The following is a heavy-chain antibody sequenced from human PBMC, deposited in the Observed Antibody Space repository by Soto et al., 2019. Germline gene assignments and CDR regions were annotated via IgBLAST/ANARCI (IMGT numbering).Heavy chain of an antibody. D-gene: IGHD2-21*01. V-gene: IGHV1-69*12. Sequence: QVQLVQSGGEVRKPGTSVKVSCRASGGIFSDYAISWVRQAPGQGLEWVGGIVPKYGTAKYARKFEDRVTLTADELSSTVYMEMNGLRSEDTALYYCARDILSSRVVETPHLFESWGQGTRLTVSS. CDR1: GGIFSDYA. J-gene: IGHJ5*01. CDR3: ARDILSSRVVETPHLFES. CDR2: IVPKYGTA.